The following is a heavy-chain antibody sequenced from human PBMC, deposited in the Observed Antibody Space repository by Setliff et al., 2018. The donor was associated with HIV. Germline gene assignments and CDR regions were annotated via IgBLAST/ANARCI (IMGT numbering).Heavy chain of an antibody. CDR1: GDSISSGSYF. D-gene: IGHD1-1*01. J-gene: IGHJ4*02. V-gene: IGHV4-39*02. CDR2: IYYTGFA. CDR3: TREGRGDPAMATTRIDY. Sequence: KSSETLSLTCSVSGDSISSGSYFWGWIRQTPGKGLEWIGNIYYTGFAYYNPSLKSRVTISLDTSKTHFFLNLTSVTDADTAVHFCTREGRGDPAMATTRIDYWGQGKLVTVSS.